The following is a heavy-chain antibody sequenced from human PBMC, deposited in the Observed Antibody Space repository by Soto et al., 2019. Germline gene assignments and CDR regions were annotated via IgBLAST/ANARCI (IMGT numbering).Heavy chain of an antibody. V-gene: IGHV1-69*01. CDR1: GGTFSSYA. Sequence: QVQLVQSGAEVQKPGSSVKVSCKASGGTFSSYAISWVRQAPGQGLEWMGGIIPIFGTENYAQKFQGRVTITADESTSTAYMELSSLRSDDTAVYYCARPGGLMINYYYGMDVWGQGTTVTVSS. CDR2: IIPIFGTE. J-gene: IGHJ6*02. CDR3: ARPGGLMINYYYGMDV. D-gene: IGHD3-16*01.